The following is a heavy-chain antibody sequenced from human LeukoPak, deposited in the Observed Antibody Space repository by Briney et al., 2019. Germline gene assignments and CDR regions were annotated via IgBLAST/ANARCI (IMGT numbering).Heavy chain of an antibody. D-gene: IGHD2-15*01. V-gene: IGHV3-23*01. J-gene: IGHJ4*02. CDR1: GITLSNYC. CDR3: ARRGVVIRVILVVFHKEGFYFDS. Sequence: GGSVSLLCAVCGITLSNYCMRCAPQAWGKALEGVVDISDSGCHKNYADAVKGRYTISRDNTKNTLYLHMNSLRDEDTVVYVCARRGVVIRVILVVFHKEGFYFDSWGQGALVTVSS. CDR2: ISDSGCHK.